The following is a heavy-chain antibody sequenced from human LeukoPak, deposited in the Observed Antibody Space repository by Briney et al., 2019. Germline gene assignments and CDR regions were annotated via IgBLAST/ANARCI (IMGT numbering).Heavy chain of an antibody. CDR2: IYYSGST. D-gene: IGHD3-22*01. Sequence: SETLSLTCTVSGGSISSSSYYWGWIRQPPGKGLEWIGSIYYSGSTYYNPSLKSRVTISVDTSKNQFSLKLSSVTAADTAVYYCARGPNSGYFDYWGQGTLVTVSS. V-gene: IGHV4-39*07. J-gene: IGHJ4*02. CDR1: GGSISSSSYY. CDR3: ARGPNSGYFDY.